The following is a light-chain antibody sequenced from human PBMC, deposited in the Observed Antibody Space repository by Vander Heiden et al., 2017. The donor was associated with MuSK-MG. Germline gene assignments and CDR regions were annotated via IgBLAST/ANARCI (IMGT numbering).Light chain of an antibody. V-gene: IGKV1-27*01. CDR2: AAS. CDR3: QNENSVPRT. Sequence: DIQMTQSPLSLSASVGDRVTITCRASLGISNYLAWYQQKPGKVPRLLIYAASTLQSGVPSRFSGSGSGTEFTLTISSLQPEDVASYYCQNENSVPRTFGQGTKVEIK. CDR1: LGISNY. J-gene: IGKJ1*01.